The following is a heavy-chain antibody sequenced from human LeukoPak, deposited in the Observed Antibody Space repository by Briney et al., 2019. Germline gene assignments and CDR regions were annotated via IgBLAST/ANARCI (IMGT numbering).Heavy chain of an antibody. CDR3: ARFMIASNWFDP. V-gene: IGHV4-30-2*01. CDR2: IYHSGST. Sequence: PSETLSLTCAVSGGSTSSGGYSWSWIRQPPGKGLEWIGYIYHSGSTYYNPSLKSRVTISVDRSKNQFSLKLSSVTAADTAVYYCARFMIASNWFDPWGQGTLVTVSS. J-gene: IGHJ5*02. CDR1: GGSTSSGGYS. D-gene: IGHD3-22*01.